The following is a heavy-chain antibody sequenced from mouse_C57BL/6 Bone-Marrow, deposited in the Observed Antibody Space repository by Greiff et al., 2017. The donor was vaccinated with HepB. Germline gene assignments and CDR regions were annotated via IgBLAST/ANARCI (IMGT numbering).Heavy chain of an antibody. CDR3: AGMAPFDY. Sequence: EVQLQQSGPELVKPGASVKISCKASGYTFTDYYMNWVKQSHGKSLEWIGDINPNNGGTSYNQKFKGKATLTVDKSSSTDYMELRSLTSEDSAVYYCAGMAPFDYWGQGTTLTVSS. J-gene: IGHJ2*01. V-gene: IGHV1-26*01. CDR1: GYTFTDYY. D-gene: IGHD2-3*01. CDR2: INPNNGGT.